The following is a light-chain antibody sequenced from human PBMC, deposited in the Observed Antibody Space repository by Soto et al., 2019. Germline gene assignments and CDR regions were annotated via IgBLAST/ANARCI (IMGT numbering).Light chain of an antibody. Sequence: QAVVTQPPSVSGAPGQRVTISCTGSRSNIGAGYDVHWYQQIPGTAPKLLIYGNINRPSGVPDRFSGSESGTSASLAITGLQAEDDADYYCQSYDRSLSGVVFGGGTKVTVL. CDR2: GNI. CDR3: QSYDRSLSGVV. J-gene: IGLJ2*01. CDR1: RSNIGAGYD. V-gene: IGLV1-40*01.